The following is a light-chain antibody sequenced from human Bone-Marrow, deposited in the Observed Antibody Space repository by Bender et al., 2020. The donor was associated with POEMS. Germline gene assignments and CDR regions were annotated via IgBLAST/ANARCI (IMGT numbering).Light chain of an antibody. CDR2: EVT. Sequence: QSALTQPASVSESPGQAITISCTGTSSDVGSYNLVSWYQKHPGEAPKLIIYEVTRRPSGVSTRFSGSKSGNTASLKIAGVQAEDEADYCCCSFVHGGTVIFGGGTKLSV. CDR1: SSDVGSYNL. J-gene: IGLJ2*01. V-gene: IGLV2-23*02. CDR3: CSFVHGGTVI.